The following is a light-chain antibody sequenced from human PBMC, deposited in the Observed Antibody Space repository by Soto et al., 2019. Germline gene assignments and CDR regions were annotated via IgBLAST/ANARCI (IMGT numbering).Light chain of an antibody. CDR1: SSDVGGYNF. J-gene: IGLJ2*01. CDR2: EVS. Sequence: QSALTQPPSASGSPGQSVTISCTGTSSDVGGYNFVSWYQQHPGKAPKLMIYEVSERPSGGPDRLSGSKSGNTASLAVSGLQAEHEADYYCSSYAGSNIVVFGGGTKVTVL. V-gene: IGLV2-8*01. CDR3: SSYAGSNIVV.